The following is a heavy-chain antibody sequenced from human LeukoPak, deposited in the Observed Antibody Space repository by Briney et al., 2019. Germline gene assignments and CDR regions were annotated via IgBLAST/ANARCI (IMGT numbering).Heavy chain of an antibody. CDR1: GFTFSSYL. D-gene: IGHD1-1*01. CDR2: IKQDGSEK. Sequence: GGSLRLSGAASGFTFSSYLMSWVRQAPGKGLEWVANIKQDGSEKYYVDSVKGRFTISRDNAKNSLYLQMNSLRAEDTAVYYCARNPTTGTYWFDPWGQGTLVAVSS. V-gene: IGHV3-7*02. CDR3: ARNPTTGTYWFDP. J-gene: IGHJ5*02.